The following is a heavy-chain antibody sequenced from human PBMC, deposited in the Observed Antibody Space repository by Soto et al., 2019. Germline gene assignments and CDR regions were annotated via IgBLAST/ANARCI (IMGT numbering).Heavy chain of an antibody. CDR3: ASYLGRAAAVYYYYYTMDA. V-gene: IGHV3-7*01. Sequence: EVQLVESGGGLVQPGGSLRLSCAASGFSFSNYWMNWVRQAPGKGLVWVANIKQDGSEKFFVDSVKGPFTISRNNAKNSLNLQMDRLTAEATAVDYCASYLGRAAAVYYYYYTMDAWAQVTTGTVSS. CDR1: GFSFSNYW. J-gene: IGHJ6*02. D-gene: IGHD3-10*01. CDR2: IKQDGSEK.